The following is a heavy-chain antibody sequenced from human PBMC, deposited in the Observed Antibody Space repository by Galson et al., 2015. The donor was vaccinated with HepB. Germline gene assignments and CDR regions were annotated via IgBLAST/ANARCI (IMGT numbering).Heavy chain of an antibody. V-gene: IGHV3-33*01. J-gene: IGHJ4*02. CDR1: GFPFNTFV. D-gene: IGHD4-17*01. Sequence: SLRLSCAASGFPFNTFVMHWVRQAPGRGLEWVALIWSDGSSPYYGDSVRGRFTISRDNSKNMLYLQMNNLRVADTAIYYCARDVVDDIDNDDYSSAAGYWGQGTLVTVSS. CDR2: IWSDGSSP. CDR3: ARDVVDDIDNDDYSSAAGY.